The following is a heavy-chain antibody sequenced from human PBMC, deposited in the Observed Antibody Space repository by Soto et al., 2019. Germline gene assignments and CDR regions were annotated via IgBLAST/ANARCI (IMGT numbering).Heavy chain of an antibody. CDR1: GGSISSGGYY. CDR3: ARVGGMYYYDSSGYLIDY. CDR2: IYYSGST. D-gene: IGHD3-22*01. Sequence: QVQLQESGPGLVKPSQTLSLTCTVSGGSISSGGYYWSWIRQHPGKGLEWIGYIYYSGSTYYNPSLKSRVTISVDTSKNQFSLKLSSVTAADTAVYYCARVGGMYYYDSSGYLIDYWGQGTLVTVSS. V-gene: IGHV4-31*03. J-gene: IGHJ4*02.